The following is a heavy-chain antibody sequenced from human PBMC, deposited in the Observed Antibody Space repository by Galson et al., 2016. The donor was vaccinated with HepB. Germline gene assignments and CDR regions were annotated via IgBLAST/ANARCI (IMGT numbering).Heavy chain of an antibody. CDR2: MSSSSGYI. D-gene: IGHD3-22*01. CDR3: ARSKFYFDDSGYYLGDYNHGMDV. Sequence: SLRLSCAASGFTFVTHTVNWVRQAPGKGLEWVSSMSSSSGYIYYADSVRGRFTITRDNAKNSLYLQMNSLRAEDTAVYYCARSKFYFDDSGYYLGDYNHGMDVWGQGTTVTVSS. CDR1: GFTFVTHT. V-gene: IGHV3-21*06. J-gene: IGHJ6*02.